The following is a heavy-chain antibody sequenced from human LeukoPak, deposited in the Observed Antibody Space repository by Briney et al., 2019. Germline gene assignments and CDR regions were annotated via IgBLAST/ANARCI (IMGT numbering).Heavy chain of an antibody. J-gene: IGHJ4*02. V-gene: IGHV4-61*09. CDR2: IFSRGNT. CDR3: ARGKGDY. Sequence: PSETLSLTCSVSGDSIFNSNSYWSWMRQPAGKGLEWIGHIFSRGNTNYNPSLKSRVTISVDMSKNQFSLILSSVTAADTAVYYCARGKGDYWGQGTLVTVSS. CDR1: GDSIFNSNSY.